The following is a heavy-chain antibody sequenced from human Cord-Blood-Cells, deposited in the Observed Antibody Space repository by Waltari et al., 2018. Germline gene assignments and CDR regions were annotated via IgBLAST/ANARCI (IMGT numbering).Heavy chain of an antibody. CDR3: ASWKGAFDI. V-gene: IGHV1-69*12. J-gene: IGHJ3*02. Sequence: QVQLVQSGAEVKKPGSSVKVSCQASGGTFRSHAIRWVRKATGQGLEGMGGIIPIFGTANYAQKFQGRVTITADESTSTAYMELSSLRSEDTAVYYCASWKGAFDIWGQGTMVTVSS. CDR1: GGTFRSHA. CDR2: IIPIFGTA. D-gene: IGHD1-1*01.